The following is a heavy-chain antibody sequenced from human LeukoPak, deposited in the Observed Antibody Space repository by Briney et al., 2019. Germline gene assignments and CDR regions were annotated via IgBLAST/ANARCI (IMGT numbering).Heavy chain of an antibody. V-gene: IGHV4-34*01. CDR2: INHRGGT. Sequence: SETLSLTCAVYDGSFSGYYWSWIRQPPGKGLEWIGEINHRGGTNYNPSLKSRVTMSVDTSTNQFSLKLISVTAADTAVYYCARGTEGDGYNLDYWGQGTLVTVSS. CDR1: DGSFSGYY. D-gene: IGHD5-24*01. CDR3: ARGTEGDGYNLDY. J-gene: IGHJ4*02.